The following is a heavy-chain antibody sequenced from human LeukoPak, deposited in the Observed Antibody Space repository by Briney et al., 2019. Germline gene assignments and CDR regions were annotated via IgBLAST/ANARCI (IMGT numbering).Heavy chain of an antibody. CDR1: GFTFGSYA. CDR2: ISGSGDKI. J-gene: IGHJ4*02. V-gene: IGHV3-23*01. Sequence: GGSLRLSCAASGFTFGSYAMSWVRQAPGKGLEWVSAISGSGDKIFYADSVRGRFTISRDNSKNTLYLQMNSLRADDTAAYYCSKALVDGGSLDYWGQGALVTVSS. D-gene: IGHD2-8*01. CDR3: SKALVDGGSLDY.